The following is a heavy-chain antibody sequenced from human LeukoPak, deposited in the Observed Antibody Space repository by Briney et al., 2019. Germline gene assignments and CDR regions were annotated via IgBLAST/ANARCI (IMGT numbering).Heavy chain of an antibody. Sequence: PGGSLRLSCAASGSIFSSFAMHWVRQAPGKGLEYVSAISSTGASTYYANSVKGRFTISRDNSKSTLYLQMGSLRAEDMAVYYCARRNDILTGYPYDYWGQGTLVTVSS. CDR3: ARRNDILTGYPYDY. CDR1: GSIFSSFA. D-gene: IGHD3-9*01. V-gene: IGHV3-64*01. J-gene: IGHJ4*02. CDR2: ISSTGAST.